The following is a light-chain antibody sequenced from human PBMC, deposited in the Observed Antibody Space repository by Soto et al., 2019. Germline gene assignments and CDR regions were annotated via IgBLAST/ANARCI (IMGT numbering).Light chain of an antibody. Sequence: EIVLTQSPATLSLSPGERATLSCRASQSISSYLAWYQQKPGQAPRLLIYDSSNRATGIPARFSGSGSGTDFNLTISSLEPEDFAVYYCQQRSNGPAFTFGQGTKLEIK. V-gene: IGKV3-11*01. J-gene: IGKJ2*01. CDR3: QQRSNGPAFT. CDR2: DSS. CDR1: QSISSY.